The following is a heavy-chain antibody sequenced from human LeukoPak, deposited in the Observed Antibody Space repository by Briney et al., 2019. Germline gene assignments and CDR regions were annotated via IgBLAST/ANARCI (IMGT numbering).Heavy chain of an antibody. D-gene: IGHD3-9*01. V-gene: IGHV3-23*01. J-gene: IGHJ4*02. Sequence: VGCLRLSCAASVVTFSSFAITCGRQAPGKGLWWGSGISGSVVSTYYADSLKGRFTTSRDNSKNTLYLQMNRLRDEATAVYYCPAGGTPYYDILTGSIPYYFDYWGQGTLVTVSS. CDR1: VVTFSSFA. CDR2: ISGSVVST. CDR3: PAGGTPYYDILTGSIPYYFDY.